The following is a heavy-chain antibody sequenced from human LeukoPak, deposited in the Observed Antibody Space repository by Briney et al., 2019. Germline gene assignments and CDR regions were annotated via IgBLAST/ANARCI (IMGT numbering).Heavy chain of an antibody. CDR2: ISNSGGDT. V-gene: IGHV3-23*01. Sequence: GGSLRLSCAASGFTFSNYAMSWVRQAPGRGLEWVLGISNSGGDTQYADSVKGRFTISRDNSKNTLYLQMNSLRAEDTAVYYCARSYYFGSGSSLPGSVFDYWGQGTLVTVSS. CDR1: GFTFSNYA. D-gene: IGHD3-10*01. CDR3: ARSYYFGSGSSLPGSVFDY. J-gene: IGHJ4*02.